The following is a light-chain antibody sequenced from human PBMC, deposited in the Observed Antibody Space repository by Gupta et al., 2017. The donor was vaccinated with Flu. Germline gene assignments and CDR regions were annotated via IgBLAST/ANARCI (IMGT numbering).Light chain of an antibody. J-gene: IGKJ1*01. CDR3: QQDESTAWT. CDR2: WAS. V-gene: IGKV4-1*01. CDR1: QSVLYSSNNKNY. Sequence: DIVMTQSPDSLAVSLGERATINCKSSQSVLYSSNNKNYLAWYQQKPGQPPKLLIYWASTRESGVPDRFSGSGSGTDFTLTISSLQAEDVAVYYCQQDESTAWTFGQGTKVEIK.